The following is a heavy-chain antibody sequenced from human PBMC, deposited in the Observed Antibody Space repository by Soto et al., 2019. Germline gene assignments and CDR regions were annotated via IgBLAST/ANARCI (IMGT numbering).Heavy chain of an antibody. CDR2: ISSSSSYI. V-gene: IGHV3-21*01. D-gene: IGHD3-3*01. CDR1: GFTFSSYS. Sequence: GGSLRLSCAASGFTFSSYSMNWVRQAPGKGLEWVSSISSSSSYIYYAGSVKGRFTISRDNAKNSLYLQMNSLRAEDTAVYYCARDRDFDWFQDWGQGTLVTSSS. CDR3: ARDRDFDWFQD. J-gene: IGHJ5*02.